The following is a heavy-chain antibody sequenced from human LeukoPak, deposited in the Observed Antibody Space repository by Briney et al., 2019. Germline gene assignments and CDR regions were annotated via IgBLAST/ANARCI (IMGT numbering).Heavy chain of an antibody. V-gene: IGHV4-59*08. CDR2: IYDSGST. J-gene: IGHJ6*03. D-gene: IGHD3-3*01. CDR1: GSSISSYY. Sequence: SETLSLTCTVSGSSISSYYWSWIRQPPGKGLEWIGYIYDSGSTNYNPSLKSRVTISVDTSKNQFSLKLSSVTAADTAVYYCARLLRSVYYIDVSGKGTTVTVSS. CDR3: ARLLRSVYYIDV.